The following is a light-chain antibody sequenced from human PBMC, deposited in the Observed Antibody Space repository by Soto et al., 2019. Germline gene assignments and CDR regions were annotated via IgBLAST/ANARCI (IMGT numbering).Light chain of an antibody. CDR2: GAS. J-gene: IGKJ1*01. Sequence: EIVMTQSPATLSVSPGDIDTLSCRASQSVSSNLAWYQQKPGQAPRLLIYGASTRATGIPARFSGSGSGTEFTLTISSLQSEDFAVYYCQKYNNWPETCGQGHTGDIK. CDR3: QKYNNWPET. CDR1: QSVSSN. V-gene: IGKV3-15*01.